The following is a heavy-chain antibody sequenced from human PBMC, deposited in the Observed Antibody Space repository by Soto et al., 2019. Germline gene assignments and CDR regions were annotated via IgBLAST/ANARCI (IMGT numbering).Heavy chain of an antibody. J-gene: IGHJ5*02. Sequence: PSETLSLTCAVYGGSLSGYYWSWIRQPPGKGLEWIGEINHSGSTNYNPSLKSRVTISVDTSKNQFSLKLSSVTAADTAVYYCARDPYGGDNWFDPWGQGTLVTVSS. D-gene: IGHD2-21*01. V-gene: IGHV4-34*01. CDR1: GGSLSGYY. CDR2: INHSGST. CDR3: ARDPYGGDNWFDP.